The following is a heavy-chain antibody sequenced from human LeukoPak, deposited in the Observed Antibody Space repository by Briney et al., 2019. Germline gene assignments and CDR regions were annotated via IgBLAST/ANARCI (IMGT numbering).Heavy chain of an antibody. J-gene: IGHJ4*02. CDR2: IWYDGSNK. Sequence: PGGSLRLSCAASGFTLSSYGMHWVRQAPGKGLEWVAVIWYDGSNKYYADSVKGRFTISRDNSKNTLYLQMNSLRAEDTAVYYCAREVSGWSGRYYFDYWGQGTLVTVSS. CDR3: AREVSGWSGRYYFDY. V-gene: IGHV3-33*08. D-gene: IGHD6-19*01. CDR1: GFTLSSYG.